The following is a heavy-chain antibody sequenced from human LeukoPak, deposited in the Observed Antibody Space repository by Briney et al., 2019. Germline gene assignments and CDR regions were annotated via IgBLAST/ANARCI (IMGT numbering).Heavy chain of an antibody. CDR2: VYTSENI. V-gene: IGHV4-4*07. J-gene: IGHJ5*02. D-gene: IGHD3-10*01. CDR3: ARDLITMVRGVIRSSGWFDP. CDR1: GGSISSYY. Sequence: PSETLSLTCTVSGGSISSYYWSWIRQPAGRGLEWIGRVYTSENINYNPSLKSRVTMSVDTSKNQFSLKLTSVTAADTAVYYCARDLITMVRGVIRSSGWFDPRGQGTLVTVSS.